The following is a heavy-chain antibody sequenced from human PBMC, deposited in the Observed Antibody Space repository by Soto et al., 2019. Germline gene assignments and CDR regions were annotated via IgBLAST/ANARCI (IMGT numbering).Heavy chain of an antibody. CDR2: MSDSGGST. J-gene: IGHJ4*02. V-gene: IGHV3-23*01. CDR3: ARDPKTSGGQHWAFNYFDS. D-gene: IGHD7-27*01. Sequence: GGSLRLSCTVSGFSLTNSGTSWVRQAPGKGLEWVSGMSDSGGSTYYGNSVRGRFTISRDNSKSTLYLQVDSLRPEDAAVYYCARDPKTSGGQHWAFNYFDSWGQGTLVTVSS. CDR1: GFSLTNSG.